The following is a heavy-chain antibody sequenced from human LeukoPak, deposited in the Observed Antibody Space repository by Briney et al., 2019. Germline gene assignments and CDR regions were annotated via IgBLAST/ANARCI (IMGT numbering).Heavy chain of an antibody. CDR1: GFTFSSYG. V-gene: IGHV3-33*01. CDR2: IWYDGSNK. Sequence: GRSLRLSCAASGFTFSSYGMHWVRQAPGKGLEWVAVIWYDGSNKYYADSVKGRFTISRDNSKNTLYLQMNSLRAEDTAVYYCARDPRKYSSSWYFDYWGQGTLVTVSA. CDR3: ARDPRKYSSSWYFDY. D-gene: IGHD6-13*01. J-gene: IGHJ4*02.